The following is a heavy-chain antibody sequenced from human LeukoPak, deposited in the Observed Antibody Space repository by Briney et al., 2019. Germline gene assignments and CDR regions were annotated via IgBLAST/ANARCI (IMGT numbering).Heavy chain of an antibody. CDR2: MYYSGST. J-gene: IGHJ5*02. V-gene: IGHV4-39*02. CDR3: ARTYSSSITCPFDP. Sequence: PSETLSLTCSVSGGSLSGGSYHWGWFRQPPGKRLEWIGSMYYSGSTYYNPALKSRVTISVDTSKNHFSLKLTSVTAADTSVYYCARTYSSSITCPFDPWGQGTLVTVSS. CDR1: GGSLSGGSYH. D-gene: IGHD2-2*01.